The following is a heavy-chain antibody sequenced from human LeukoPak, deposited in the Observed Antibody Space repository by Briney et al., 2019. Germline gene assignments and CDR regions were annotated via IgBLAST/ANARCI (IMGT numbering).Heavy chain of an antibody. CDR2: IYYSGST. CDR3: ARVTVVTEDNWFDP. Sequence: PSETLSLTCTVSGGSISSGGYYWSWIRQHPGKGLEWIGYIYYSGSTYYNPSLKSRVTISVDTSKNQFSLMLSSVTAADTAVYYCARVTVVTEDNWFDPWGQGTLVTVSS. CDR1: GGSISSGGYY. V-gene: IGHV4-31*03. D-gene: IGHD4-23*01. J-gene: IGHJ5*02.